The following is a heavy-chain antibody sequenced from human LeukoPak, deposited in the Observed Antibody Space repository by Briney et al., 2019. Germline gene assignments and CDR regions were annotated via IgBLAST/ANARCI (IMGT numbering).Heavy chain of an antibody. CDR2: IKQDGSEK. D-gene: IGHD5-18*01. CDR3: ARHLSGVTGYTYGRGIDY. CDR1: GFIFSSYW. Sequence: GGSLRLSCAASGFIFSSYWMSWVRQAPGKGLEWVGNIKQDGSEKYYVDSVKGRFTISRDNAKKSLYLQMNSLRAEDTAVYYCARHLSGVTGYTYGRGIDYWGQGTLVTVSS. J-gene: IGHJ4*02. V-gene: IGHV3-7*01.